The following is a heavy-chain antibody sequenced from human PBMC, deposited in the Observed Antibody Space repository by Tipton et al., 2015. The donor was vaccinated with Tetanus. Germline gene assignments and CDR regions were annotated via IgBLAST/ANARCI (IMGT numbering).Heavy chain of an antibody. V-gene: IGHV4-31*03. CDR3: ARVAGGGNWFDP. CDR1: GASISSGANY. D-gene: IGHD6-25*01. Sequence: TLSLTCTVSGASISSGANYWSWIRQHPGKGLDWIGYIYYIGTTSYNPSLKSRVTISVDTSKNQFSLTLSSVTAADTAVYYCARVAGGGNWFDPWGQGTLVTGSS. CDR2: IYYIGTT. J-gene: IGHJ5*02.